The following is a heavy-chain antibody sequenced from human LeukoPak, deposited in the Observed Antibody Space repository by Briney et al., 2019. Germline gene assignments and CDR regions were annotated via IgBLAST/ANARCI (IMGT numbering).Heavy chain of an antibody. CDR2: ISAYNGNT. Sequence: GASVKVSCKASGYTFTSYGISWLRQAPGQGLEWMGWISAYNGNTNYAQKFQGRVTITADESTSTAYMELSSLRSEDTAVYYCASRPYDFWSGYPTYYFDYWGQGTLVTVSS. J-gene: IGHJ4*02. V-gene: IGHV1-18*01. CDR3: ASRPYDFWSGYPTYYFDY. D-gene: IGHD3-3*01. CDR1: GYTFTSYG.